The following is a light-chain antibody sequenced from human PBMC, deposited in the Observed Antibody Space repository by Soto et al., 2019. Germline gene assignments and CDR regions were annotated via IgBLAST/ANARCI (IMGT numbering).Light chain of an antibody. CDR2: GAS. J-gene: IGKJ1*01. CDR3: QHYSNWPPWT. V-gene: IGKV3-15*01. Sequence: EIVMTQSPATLSVSPGERATLSCRASQSVSNILAWYQQKPGQAPRLLIYGASTRAAGIPARFSGSGSGTEFTLTISSLQSEDSAVYYCQHYSNWPPWTFGQGTKVEVK. CDR1: QSVSNI.